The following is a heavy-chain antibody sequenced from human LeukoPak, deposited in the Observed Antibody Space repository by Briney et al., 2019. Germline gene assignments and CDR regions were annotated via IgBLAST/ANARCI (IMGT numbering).Heavy chain of an antibody. J-gene: IGHJ3*02. V-gene: IGHV4-39*07. CDR3: ARDKPSNRISRHDAFDI. Sequence: PSETLSLTCTVSGGSISSSSYYWGWIRQPPGKGLEWIGSIYYSGSTYYNPSLKSRVSISVDTSKNQFSLKLSSVTAADTAVYYCARDKPSNRISRHDAFDIWGQGTMVTVSS. CDR1: GGSISSSSYY. D-gene: IGHD1-14*01. CDR2: IYYSGST.